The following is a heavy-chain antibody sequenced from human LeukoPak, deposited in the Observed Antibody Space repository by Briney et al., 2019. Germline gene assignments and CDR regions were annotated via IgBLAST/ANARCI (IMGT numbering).Heavy chain of an antibody. V-gene: IGHV1-8*01. CDR3: ATGSRTNWFDP. Sequence: ASVKVSCKASGYTFTSYDINWVRQATGQGLEWMGWMNPNSGNTGYAQKFQGRVTMTEDTSTDTAYMELSSLRSEDTAVYYCATGSRTNWFDPWGQGTLVTVSS. CDR2: MNPNSGNT. CDR1: GYTFTSYD. D-gene: IGHD1-14*01. J-gene: IGHJ5*02.